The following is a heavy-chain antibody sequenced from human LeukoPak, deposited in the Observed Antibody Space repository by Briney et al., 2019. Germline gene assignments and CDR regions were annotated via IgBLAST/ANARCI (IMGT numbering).Heavy chain of an antibody. J-gene: IGHJ4*02. V-gene: IGHV4-59*08. D-gene: IGHD3-10*01. CDR1: GAFISSYY. CDR3: ARHSGSGSYLPMDH. CDR2: LYYSGST. Sequence: SETLSLTCTVSGAFISSYYCSWIRQPPGEGLEWIGYLYYSGSTDYNPSLKSRVTISVDTSKNQFSLKLSSVTAADTAVYYCARHSGSGSYLPMDHWGQGTQVTVSS.